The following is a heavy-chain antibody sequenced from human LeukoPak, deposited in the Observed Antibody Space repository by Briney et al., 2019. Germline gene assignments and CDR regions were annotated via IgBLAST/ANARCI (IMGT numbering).Heavy chain of an antibody. Sequence: GGSLRLSCAASGFPFSDYYMSWIRQAPGKGLEWISYISSSGDTIYYADSVKGRFTISRDNAKNSVHLQMNSLRAEDTAVYYCARVVHYGSGPAVGWGQGTLVTVSS. CDR3: ARVVHYGSGPAVG. J-gene: IGHJ4*02. D-gene: IGHD3-10*01. V-gene: IGHV3-11*01. CDR2: ISSSGDTI. CDR1: GFPFSDYY.